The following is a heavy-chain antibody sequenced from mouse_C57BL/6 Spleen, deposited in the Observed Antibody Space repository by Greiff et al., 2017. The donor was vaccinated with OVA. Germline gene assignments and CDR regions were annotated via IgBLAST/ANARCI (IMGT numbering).Heavy chain of an antibody. CDR2: INPNNGGT. CDR1: GYTFTDYY. CDR3: ARAESNYAMDY. D-gene: IGHD5-1*01. J-gene: IGHJ4*01. V-gene: IGHV1-26*01. Sequence: VQLQQSGPELVKPGASVKISCKASGYTFTDYYMNWVKQSHGKSLEWIGDINPNNGGTSYNQKFKGKATLTVDKSSSTAYMELRSLTSEDSAVYYCARAESNYAMDYWGQGTSVTVSS.